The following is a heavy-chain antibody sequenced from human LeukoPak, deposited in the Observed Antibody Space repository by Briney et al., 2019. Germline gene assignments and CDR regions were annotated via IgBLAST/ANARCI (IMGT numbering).Heavy chain of an antibody. V-gene: IGHV1-2*02. Sequence: GASVTVSCKDSGYTFTGYYMHWVRQAPAQGLEGMGWINPNSGGTNYAQKFQGRVTITSDTSISTAYMELSRLRSDDTAIFYCARGRGMGFLEWLLLDSWGQGTLVTVSS. CDR2: INPNSGGT. J-gene: IGHJ4*02. D-gene: IGHD3-3*01. CDR3: ARGRGMGFLEWLLLDS. CDR1: GYTFTGYY.